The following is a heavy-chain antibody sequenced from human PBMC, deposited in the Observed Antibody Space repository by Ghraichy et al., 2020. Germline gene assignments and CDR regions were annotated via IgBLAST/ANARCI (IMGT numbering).Heavy chain of an antibody. D-gene: IGHD2-2*01. CDR2: ISGSGGST. V-gene: IGHV3-23*01. CDR1: GFTFSSYA. J-gene: IGHJ6*03. Sequence: GGSLRLSCAASGFTFSSYAMSWVRQAPGKGLEWVSAISGSGGSTYYADSVKGRFTISRDNSKNTLYLQMNSLRAEDTAVYYCAKDAVPAASEIYYYYYYMDVWGKGTTVTVSS. CDR3: AKDAVPAASEIYYYYYYMDV.